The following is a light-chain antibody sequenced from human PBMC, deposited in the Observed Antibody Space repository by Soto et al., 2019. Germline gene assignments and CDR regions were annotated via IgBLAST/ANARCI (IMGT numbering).Light chain of an antibody. CDR3: QEYDRSPYN. J-gene: IGKJ2*01. Sequence: TVSAQSPGTPSSSPGERGTLSCRASQSVAGTHLAWLQQKPGQAPKLILHGTSSRAPGIPDRFSGSGSGTDFTLTISRLEPEDFAVYHCQEYDRSPYNFGQGTKVDIK. CDR2: GTS. V-gene: IGKV3-20*01. CDR1: QSVAGTH.